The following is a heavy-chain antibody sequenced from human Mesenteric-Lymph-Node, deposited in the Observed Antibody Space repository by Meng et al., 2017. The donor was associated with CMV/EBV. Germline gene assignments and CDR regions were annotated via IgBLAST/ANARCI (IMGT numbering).Heavy chain of an antibody. CDR2: ISGSGYET. D-gene: IGHD2-15*01. Sequence: GESLKISCAASGFTFDDYAMHWDRQAPGKGLEWVSGISGSGYETHYADSVKGRFTISRDNSKNTLYLQIYSLRAEDTAVYYCAKDLGSGASPYYFDYWGQGTLVTVSS. CDR1: GFTFDDYA. V-gene: IGHV3-23*01. J-gene: IGHJ4*02. CDR3: AKDLGSGASPYYFDY.